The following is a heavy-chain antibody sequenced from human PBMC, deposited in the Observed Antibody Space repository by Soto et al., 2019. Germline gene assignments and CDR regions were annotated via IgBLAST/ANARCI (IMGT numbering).Heavy chain of an antibody. D-gene: IGHD6-19*01. CDR2: INPNSGNT. CDR1: GYTFADYD. CDR3: ARVKASGWLNWFDP. V-gene: IGHV1-2*02. Sequence: GASAKASCKASGYTFADYDMNWVRQATGQGLEWMGWINPNSGNTNYAQKFQGRVTMTRNTSISTAYMELSRLRSDDTAVYYCARVKASGWLNWFDPWGQGTLVTVS. J-gene: IGHJ5*02.